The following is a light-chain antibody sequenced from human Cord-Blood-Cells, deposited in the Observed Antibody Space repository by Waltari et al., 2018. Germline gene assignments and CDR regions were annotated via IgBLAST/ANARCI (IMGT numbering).Light chain of an antibody. Sequence: QTVVTQEPSLTVSPGGTVTLTCASSTGAVTSGYYPNWFQQKPGQAPRALIYSTSNKPSWTPARCSGSLLGGKAALTLSGVQPEDEAEYYCLLYYGGAQVFGGGTKLTVL. CDR2: STS. J-gene: IGLJ2*01. CDR1: TGAVTSGYY. CDR3: LLYYGGAQV. V-gene: IGLV7-43*01.